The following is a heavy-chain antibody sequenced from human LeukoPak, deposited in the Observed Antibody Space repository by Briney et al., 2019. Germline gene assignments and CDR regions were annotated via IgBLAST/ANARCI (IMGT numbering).Heavy chain of an antibody. Sequence: SETLSLTCTVSGGSISSSSYYWGWIRQPPGKELQWIASVYYSGRTNYSPSLKSRVTISVDTSEKQFSLQLNSVTAADTAVYYCAREYSSSYHFDYWGQGTLVTVSS. D-gene: IGHD6-6*01. CDR2: VYYSGRT. V-gene: IGHV4-39*02. CDR3: AREYSSSYHFDY. J-gene: IGHJ4*02. CDR1: GGSISSSSYY.